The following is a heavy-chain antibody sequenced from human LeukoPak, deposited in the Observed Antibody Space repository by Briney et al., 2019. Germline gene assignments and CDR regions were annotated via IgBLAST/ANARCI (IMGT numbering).Heavy chain of an antibody. Sequence: SETLPLTCAVHGGSLSGNYWNWIRQTPGKGPEWLGDINYDGHTNYSPSLESRLTISVDSSKNQFALTLRSVTAADAAVYYCAVLMRHYGIDVWGQGTTVTVSS. V-gene: IGHV4-34*01. CDR3: AVLMRHYGIDV. J-gene: IGHJ6*02. CDR1: GGSLSGNY. CDR2: INYDGHT. D-gene: IGHD3-9*01.